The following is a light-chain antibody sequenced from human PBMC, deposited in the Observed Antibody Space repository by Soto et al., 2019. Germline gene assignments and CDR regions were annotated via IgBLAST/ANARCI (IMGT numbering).Light chain of an antibody. Sequence: DIQMTQSPSSLSASVGDRVTITCRASQSISDDLNWYQLKAGKAPKLLIYAASSLQSGVPSRFSGSGSGTRFTLTINSLQPEDFATYYCQQSYSSLMYTFGQGTKLEIK. CDR3: QQSYSSLMYT. CDR1: QSISDD. CDR2: AAS. V-gene: IGKV1-39*01. J-gene: IGKJ2*01.